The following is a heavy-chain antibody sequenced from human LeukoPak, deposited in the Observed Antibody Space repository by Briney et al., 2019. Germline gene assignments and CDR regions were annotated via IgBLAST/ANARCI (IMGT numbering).Heavy chain of an antibody. V-gene: IGHV4-34*01. Sequence: SETLSLTCAVYGGSFSGYYWSWIRQPPGKGLGWTGEINHSGSTNYNPSLKSRVTISVDTSKNQFSLKLSSVTAADTAVYYCARVSGSSWTFDYWGQGTLVTVSS. J-gene: IGHJ4*02. CDR1: GGSFSGYY. CDR2: INHSGST. D-gene: IGHD6-13*01. CDR3: ARVSGSSWTFDY.